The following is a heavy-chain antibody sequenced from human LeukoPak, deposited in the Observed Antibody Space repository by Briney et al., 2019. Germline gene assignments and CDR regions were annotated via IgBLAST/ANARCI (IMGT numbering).Heavy chain of an antibody. CDR3: ARVWYYYDSSGYYSFGYYFDY. CDR2: IYYSGST. J-gene: IGHJ4*02. Sequence: SETLSLTCTVSGGSISSSSYYWGWIRQPPGKGLEWIGSIYYSGSTYYNPSLKSRVTISVDTSKNQFSLKLSSVTAADTAVYYCARVWYYYDSSGYYSFGYYFDYWGQGTLVTVSS. V-gene: IGHV4-39*07. D-gene: IGHD3-22*01. CDR1: GGSISSSSYY.